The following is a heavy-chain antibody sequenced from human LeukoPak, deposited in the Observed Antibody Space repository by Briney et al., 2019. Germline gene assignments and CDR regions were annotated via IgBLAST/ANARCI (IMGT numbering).Heavy chain of an antibody. Sequence: ASVKVSCKASGYTFTSYDINWVRQATGQGLEWMGWMNPNSGNTGYAQKFQGRVTMTRNTSISTAYMELSSLRSEDTAVYYCARGPGYDILTGCYPPDYWGQGTLVTVSS. CDR3: ARGPGYDILTGCYPPDY. V-gene: IGHV1-8*01. D-gene: IGHD3-9*01. CDR2: MNPNSGNT. J-gene: IGHJ4*02. CDR1: GYTFTSYD.